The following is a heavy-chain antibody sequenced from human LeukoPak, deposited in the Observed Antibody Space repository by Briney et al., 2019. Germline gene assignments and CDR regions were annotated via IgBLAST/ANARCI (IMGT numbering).Heavy chain of an antibody. J-gene: IGHJ4*02. CDR3: ARDRSMTHFDY. CDR2: INWNGGSK. CDR1: GFTFDDYG. Sequence: GGSLRLSCAASGFTFDDYGMNWVRQAPGKGLEWVSGINWNGGSKCYADSVKGRFTISRDNANNFQHLIMNILSAEETALYYCARDRSMTHFDYGSQGTLVTVSS. V-gene: IGHV3-20*04.